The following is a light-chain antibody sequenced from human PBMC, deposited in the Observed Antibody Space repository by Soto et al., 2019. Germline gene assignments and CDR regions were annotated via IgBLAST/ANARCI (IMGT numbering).Light chain of an antibody. CDR1: QSINSNY. V-gene: IGKV3-20*01. Sequence: EIVLTQSPGTLSLSPGERATLSCRTSQSINSNYLAWYQQKPGQAPRLLIYGASRRTTGIPDRFSGSGSGTDFTLTISRLEPEDFSVYFCQQYSSSPLTFGQGTKLEIK. CDR2: GAS. CDR3: QQYSSSPLT. J-gene: IGKJ2*01.